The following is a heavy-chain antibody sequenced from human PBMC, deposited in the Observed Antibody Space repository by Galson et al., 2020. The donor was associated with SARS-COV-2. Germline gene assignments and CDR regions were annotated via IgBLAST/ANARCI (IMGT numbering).Heavy chain of an antibody. V-gene: IGHV4-59*12. D-gene: IGHD5-18*01. CDR2: IYYSGNT. J-gene: IGHJ5*02. CDR3: ARGARGNSYGWRLHWFDP. CDR1: GGSISSNH. Sequence: SETLSLTCTVSGGSISSNHWSWIRQPPGKGLEWIAYIYYSGNTNYNPSLKSRVSISVDTSKNQFSLKLSSVTAADTAVYYCARGARGNSYGWRLHWFDPWGQGTLVTVSS.